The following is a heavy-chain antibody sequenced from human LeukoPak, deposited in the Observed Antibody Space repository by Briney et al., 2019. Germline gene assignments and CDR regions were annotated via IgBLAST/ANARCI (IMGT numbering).Heavy chain of an antibody. CDR1: GFTFTSYG. V-gene: IGHV3-21*01. J-gene: IGHJ4*02. CDR2: ISSGSTYM. CDR3: AREPGPAAPPVDY. Sequence: GGSLRLSCAASGFTFTSYGMNWVRKAPGKGLEWVSSISSGSTYMYYADSVKGRFTISRDNAKNSVYLQMNSLRVEDTAVYDCAREPGPAAPPVDYWGQGTLVTVSS. D-gene: IGHD2-2*01.